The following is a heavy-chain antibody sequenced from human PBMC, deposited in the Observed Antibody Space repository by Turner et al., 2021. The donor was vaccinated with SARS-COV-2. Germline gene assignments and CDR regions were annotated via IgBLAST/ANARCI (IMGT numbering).Heavy chain of an antibody. CDR1: GFTFSSYW. Sequence: EVQLVESGGGLVHPGGSLRLVCAASGFTFSSYWMSWVRQAPGKGREWVANIKQDGSEKYYVDSVKGRFTISRDNAKNSLYLQMNSLRAEDTAVYYCARLHTSSWYFDYWGQGTLVTVSS. V-gene: IGHV3-7*03. CDR3: ARLHTSSWYFDY. J-gene: IGHJ4*02. D-gene: IGHD6-13*01. CDR2: IKQDGSEK.